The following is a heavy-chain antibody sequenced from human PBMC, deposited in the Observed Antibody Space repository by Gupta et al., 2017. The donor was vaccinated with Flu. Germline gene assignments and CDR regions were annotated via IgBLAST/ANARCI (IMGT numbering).Heavy chain of an antibody. CDR1: GFTLSSYW. J-gene: IGHJ4*02. Sequence: EAQLVDSGGGLVQPGGSLRLSCAASGFTLSSYWMNWVRQAPGKGLEWVANINQDGSNKDCLDSVKGRFTISRDKVKNSVNLQMSSLRADDTAVYYCARAVDTMESLWGQGTLVTVSS. V-gene: IGHV3-7*04. D-gene: IGHD5-12*01. CDR2: INQDGSNK. CDR3: ARAVDTMESL.